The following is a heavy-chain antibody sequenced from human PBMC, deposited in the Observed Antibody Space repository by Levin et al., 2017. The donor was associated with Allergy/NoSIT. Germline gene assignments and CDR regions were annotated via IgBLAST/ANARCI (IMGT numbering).Heavy chain of an antibody. CDR3: ARRYSSSYGYYFDY. CDR1: GGSISSYY. V-gene: IGHV4-59*08. CDR2: IYYSGST. D-gene: IGHD6-13*01. J-gene: IGHJ4*02. Sequence: SQTLSLTCTVSGGSISSYYWSWIRQPPGKGLEWIGYIYYSGSTNYNPSLKSRVTISVDTSKNQFSLKLSSVTAADTAVYYCARRYSSSYGYYFDYWGQGTLVTVSS.